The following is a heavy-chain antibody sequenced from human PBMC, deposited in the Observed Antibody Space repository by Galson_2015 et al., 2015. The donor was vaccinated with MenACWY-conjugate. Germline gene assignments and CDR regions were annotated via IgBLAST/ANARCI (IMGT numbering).Heavy chain of an antibody. D-gene: IGHD3-16*01. CDR2: ISYDGSNK. V-gene: IGHV3-30*04. CDR1: GFTFSSYA. J-gene: IGHJ5*02. Sequence: SLRLSCAASGFTFSSYAMHWVRQAPGKGLEWVAVISYDGSNKYYADSVKGRFTISRDNSKNTLYLQMNSLRAEDTAVYYCATTPGGEVDPWGQGTLVTVSS. CDR3: ATTPGGEVDP.